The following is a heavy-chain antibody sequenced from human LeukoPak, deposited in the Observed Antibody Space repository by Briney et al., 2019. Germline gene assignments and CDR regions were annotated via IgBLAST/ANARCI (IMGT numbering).Heavy chain of an antibody. CDR2: IHYSGIT. CDR3: ARDRGPFGY. CDR1: GGSISTYY. J-gene: IGHJ4*02. Sequence: ASETLSLTCTVSGGSISTYYWSWIRQPPGKGLEWIGYIHYSGITNYNPSLKSRVTISLDTSKNQFSLQLSSVTAADTAVYYCARDRGPFGYWGQGTLVTVPS. D-gene: IGHD3-10*01. V-gene: IGHV4-59*01.